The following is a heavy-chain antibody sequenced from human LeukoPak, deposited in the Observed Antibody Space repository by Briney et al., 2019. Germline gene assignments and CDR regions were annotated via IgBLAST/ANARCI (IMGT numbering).Heavy chain of an antibody. V-gene: IGHV3-23*01. CDR2: ISGSGGST. D-gene: IGHD2-15*01. Sequence: PGGSLRLSCAASGFAFTVYAMSWLRQSPGKGLEWVSAISGSGGSTYYADSVKGRFTISRDNSKNTLYLQMNSLRAEDTAVYYCAKEFWPRGGGGSCNWGQGTLVTVSS. CDR1: GFAFTVYA. J-gene: IGHJ4*02. CDR3: AKEFWPRGGGGSCN.